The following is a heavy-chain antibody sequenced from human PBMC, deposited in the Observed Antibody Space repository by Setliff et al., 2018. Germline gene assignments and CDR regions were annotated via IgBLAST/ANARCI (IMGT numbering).Heavy chain of an antibody. CDR1: GFTFSRYW. CDR3: ARDHVYGSQYYYYYYGMDV. CDR2: IKQDGSEK. Sequence: GSLRLSCAASGFTFSRYWMSWVRQAPGKGLEWVANIKQDGSEKYYVDSVKGRFTISRDXXXNSLXXXXXXXXXXXXAVYYCARDHVYGSQYYYYYYGMDVWGQGTTVTVSS. J-gene: IGHJ6*02. D-gene: IGHD3-10*01. V-gene: IGHV3-7*01.